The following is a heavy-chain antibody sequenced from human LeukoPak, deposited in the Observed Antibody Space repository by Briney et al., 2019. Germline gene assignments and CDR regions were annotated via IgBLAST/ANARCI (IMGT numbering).Heavy chain of an antibody. D-gene: IGHD2-8*02. CDR2: INKDGSDK. Sequence: GGSLRLSCAASGFTFSDFWVEWFRQAPGKGLEWVANINKDGSDKYYMDSVTGRFSISRDNAKNSLSLQMNSLRVDDTAVYYCARNQHWSRDSWGQGILVTVSS. CDR1: GFTFSDFW. V-gene: IGHV3-7*01. J-gene: IGHJ4*02. CDR3: ARNQHWSRDS.